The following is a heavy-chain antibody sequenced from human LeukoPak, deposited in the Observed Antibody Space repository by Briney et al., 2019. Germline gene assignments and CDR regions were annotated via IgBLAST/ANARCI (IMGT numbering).Heavy chain of an antibody. CDR1: GGSISSSSYF. J-gene: IGHJ3*02. V-gene: IGHV4-39*01. D-gene: IGHD2-2*01. CDR3: ARQGVYCSSTSCYVGAFDI. Sequence: SETLSLTCTVSGGSISSSSYFWGWIRQPPGKGLEWIGSIYYSGSTYYNPSLKSRVTISVDTSKNQFSLKLSSVTAADTAVYYCARQGVYCSSTSCYVGAFDIWGQGTMVTVSS. CDR2: IYYSGST.